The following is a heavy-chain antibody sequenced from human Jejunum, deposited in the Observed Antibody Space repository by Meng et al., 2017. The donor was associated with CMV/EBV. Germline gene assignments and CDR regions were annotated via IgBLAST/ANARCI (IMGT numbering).Heavy chain of an antibody. Sequence: SGFAFGDYGVGWVRQSPGKGLEWVAFIRSGASTGTTEYAASVKGRFSVSRDDSNSVAYLEMNSMKIEDTAVYYCTRDRGRVTLPDYWGQGVLVTVSS. CDR2: IRSGASTGTT. CDR1: GFAFGDYG. CDR3: TRDRGRVTLPDY. J-gene: IGHJ4*02. V-gene: IGHV3-49*04. D-gene: IGHD4-23*01.